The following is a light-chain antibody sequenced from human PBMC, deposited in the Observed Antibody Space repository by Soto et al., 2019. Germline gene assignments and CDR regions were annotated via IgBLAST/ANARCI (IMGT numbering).Light chain of an antibody. CDR2: DAS. CDR3: QQRSNWPPWT. V-gene: IGKV3-11*01. Sequence: MVLSASQGSRFLTPGERGNVSFRASQSVSSNFVRYQQKPGRAATLVIYDASHRATGIPARFSGSGSGTDFTLTISSLEPEDFAVYYCQQRSNWPPWTFGQGTKVDIK. J-gene: IGKJ1*01. CDR1: QSVSSN.